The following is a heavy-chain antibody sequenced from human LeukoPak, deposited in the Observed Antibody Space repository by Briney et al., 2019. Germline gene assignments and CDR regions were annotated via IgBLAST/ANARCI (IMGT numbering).Heavy chain of an antibody. V-gene: IGHV4-39*07. CDR2: IYYSGST. Sequence: SETLSLTCTVSGGSISSNSYYWGWIRQPPGKGLEWIGSIYYSGSTYYNPSLKSRVTISVDTSKNQFSLKLSSVTAADTAVYYCARDRGPETRITMVRGVTRQNAFDVWGQGTMVTVSS. D-gene: IGHD3-10*01. CDR1: GGSISSNSYY. J-gene: IGHJ3*01. CDR3: ARDRGPETRITMVRGVTRQNAFDV.